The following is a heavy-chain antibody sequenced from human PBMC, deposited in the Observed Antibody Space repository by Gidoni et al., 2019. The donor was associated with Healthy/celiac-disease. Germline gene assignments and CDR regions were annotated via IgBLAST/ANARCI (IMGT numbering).Heavy chain of an antibody. J-gene: IGHJ4*02. D-gene: IGHD6-13*01. CDR2: IRSKAYGGTK. Sequence: EVQLVESVGGLVQPVRSLRLSCPASGFPFVDYAMSWVRQDPGKGLEWVGVIRSKAYGGTKEYAASVKGRFTISRDDSKSIAYLQMNSLKTEDTAVYYCTRGSTGYSSSWYVFWGQGTLVTVSS. V-gene: IGHV3-49*04. CDR1: GFPFVDYA. CDR3: TRGSTGYSSSWYVF.